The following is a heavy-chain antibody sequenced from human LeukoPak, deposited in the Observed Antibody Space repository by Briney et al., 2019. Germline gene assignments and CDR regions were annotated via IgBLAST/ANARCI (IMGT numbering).Heavy chain of an antibody. Sequence: PSETLSLTCTVSGGSISRSSDYWGWIRQPPGKGLEWIGSIYDSGSTYYNPSLKSRVTISVDTSKNQFSLKPNSVTAADTAIFYCARQSTKYSNGWVFDFWGQGTMVTVSS. CDR2: IYDSGST. CDR3: ARQSTKYSNGWVFDF. J-gene: IGHJ4*02. V-gene: IGHV4-39*01. CDR1: GGSISRSSDY. D-gene: IGHD6-19*01.